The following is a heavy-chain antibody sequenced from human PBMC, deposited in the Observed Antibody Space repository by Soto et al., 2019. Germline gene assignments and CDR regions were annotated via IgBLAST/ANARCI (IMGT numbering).Heavy chain of an antibody. Sequence: PSETLSLPCTVSGGSISSGDYYWSWIRQPPGKGLEWIGHIYYSGSTYYNPSLKSRVTTSVDTSKNQFSLKFSSVTAADTAVSSCARYFDRYDCGHLAHNWFDPWGQVTLVTVCS. CDR3: ARYFDRYDCGHLAHNWFDP. J-gene: IGHJ5*02. CDR1: GGSISSGDYY. D-gene: IGHD2-21*02. V-gene: IGHV4-30-4*01. CDR2: IYYSGST.